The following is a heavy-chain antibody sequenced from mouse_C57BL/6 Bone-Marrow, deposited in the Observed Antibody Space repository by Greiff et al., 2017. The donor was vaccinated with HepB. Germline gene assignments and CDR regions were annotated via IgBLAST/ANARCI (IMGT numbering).Heavy chain of an antibody. CDR2: IDPENGDT. D-gene: IGHD1-1*01. CDR1: GFNIKDDY. J-gene: IGHJ3*01. Sequence: VQLQQSGAELVRPGASVKLSCTASGFNIKDDYMHWVKQRPEQGLEWIGWIDPENGDTEYASKFQGKAIITADTSSNTAYLQLSSLTSEDTAVYYCTTTVPWFAYWGQGTLVTVSA. CDR3: TTTVPWFAY. V-gene: IGHV14-4*01.